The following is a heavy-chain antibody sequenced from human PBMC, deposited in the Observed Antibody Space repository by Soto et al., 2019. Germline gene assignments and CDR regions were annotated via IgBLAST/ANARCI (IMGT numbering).Heavy chain of an antibody. V-gene: IGHV3-11*01. J-gene: IGHJ4*02. CDR2: ISTSARII. CDR1: GFTFSDYF. Sequence: PEGSLRLSCAASGFTFSDYFMTWIRQAPGEGLEWVAYISTSARIINYADSVKGRVTISRDNAKNSLYLQMNSLRAEDTAVYFCAREYSAYHYHVDFWGQGTVVTVSS. D-gene: IGHD3-16*01. CDR3: AREYSAYHYHVDF.